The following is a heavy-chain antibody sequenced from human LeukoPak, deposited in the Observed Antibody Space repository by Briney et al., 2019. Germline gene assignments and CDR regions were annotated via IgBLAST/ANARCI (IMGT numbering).Heavy chain of an antibody. CDR3: ARHGGTAFFDY. CDR2: ISSGSSYI. CDR1: GITFSSYG. J-gene: IGHJ4*02. Sequence: GGSLTLSCAASGITFSSYGMSWVRQAPGKGLEWVSYISSGSSYIYYADSVKGRLTVSRDNAKNSLDLQMNSLRAEDTAVYYCARHGGTAFFDYWGQGTLVTVSS. D-gene: IGHD5-18*01. V-gene: IGHV3-21*01.